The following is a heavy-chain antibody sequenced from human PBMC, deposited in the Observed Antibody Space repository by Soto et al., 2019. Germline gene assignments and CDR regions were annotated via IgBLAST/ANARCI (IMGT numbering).Heavy chain of an antibody. J-gene: IGHJ4*02. V-gene: IGHV1-3*05. Sequence: QVQLVQSGAEEKKPGASVKVSCKASGYTFTGYAMHWVRQAPGQRLEWMGWINAGRGNTKYSEKFQVRVTITSDTSASTAYMELSSLRSEHTAVYYCARAVPVAAHFDYWGQGTLVTVSS. CDR1: GYTFTGYA. CDR3: ARAVPVAAHFDY. CDR2: INAGRGNT. D-gene: IGHD6-19*01.